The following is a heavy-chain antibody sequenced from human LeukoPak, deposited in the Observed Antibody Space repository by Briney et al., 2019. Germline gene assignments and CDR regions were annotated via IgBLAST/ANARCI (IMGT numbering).Heavy chain of an antibody. CDR3: ARHHPSRYGDKNWFDP. J-gene: IGHJ5*02. Sequence: SETLSLTCTVSGGSISSYYWSWIRQPPGKGLEWIGYIYYSGSTNYNPSLKSRVTISVDTSKNQFSLKLSSVTAADTAVYYCARHHPSRYGDKNWFDPWGQGTLVTVSS. CDR2: IYYSGST. D-gene: IGHD4-17*01. V-gene: IGHV4-59*08. CDR1: GGSISSYY.